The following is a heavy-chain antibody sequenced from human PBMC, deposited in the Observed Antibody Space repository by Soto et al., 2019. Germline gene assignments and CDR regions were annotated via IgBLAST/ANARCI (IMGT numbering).Heavy chain of an antibody. CDR3: SHYVSTRPAGWFDP. CDR2: IYWDDDK. CDR1: GLSLSTSGEA. D-gene: IGHD2-2*01. J-gene: IGHJ5*02. V-gene: IGHV2-5*02. Sequence: QITLKASGPTLVKPTQTLTLTCTFSGLSLSTSGEAVGWIRQPPGKALEWLALIYWDDDKRYNPTLKTRLTITKDTSKSQVVLTLTNMDPVYTATYYCSHYVSTRPAGWFDPLGQGIVVTVSS.